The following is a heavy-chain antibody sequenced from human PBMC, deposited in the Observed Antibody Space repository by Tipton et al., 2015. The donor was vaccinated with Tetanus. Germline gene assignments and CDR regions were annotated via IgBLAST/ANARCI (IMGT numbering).Heavy chain of an antibody. CDR3: ARGRGAGSANPLDV. D-gene: IGHD1-26*01. CDR2: VTRSGST. V-gene: IGHV4-34*01. J-gene: IGHJ3*01. CDR1: GGSLSGYY. Sequence: TLSLTCAIYGGSLSGYYWSWIRQPPGKGLEWIGEVTRSGSTNYESSLKSRLTISVDTSKNQFSLNLTSVTAADTAIFYCARGRGAGSANPLDVWGQGTLVTVSS.